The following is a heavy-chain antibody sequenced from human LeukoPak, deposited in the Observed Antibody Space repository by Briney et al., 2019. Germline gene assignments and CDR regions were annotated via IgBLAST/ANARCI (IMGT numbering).Heavy chain of an antibody. CDR3: GRDSLGGDY. CDR2: IWNDGSKK. CDR1: GFSFSAFG. D-gene: IGHD3-16*01. Sequence: GGSLRLSCAASGFSFSAFGMHWARRAPGKGLEWVAVIWNDGSKKFYAESVKGRFTISRDNSQNTLYLQMNRLRAEDTAVYYCGRDSLGGDYWGQGTLVTVSS. V-gene: IGHV3-33*08. J-gene: IGHJ4*02.